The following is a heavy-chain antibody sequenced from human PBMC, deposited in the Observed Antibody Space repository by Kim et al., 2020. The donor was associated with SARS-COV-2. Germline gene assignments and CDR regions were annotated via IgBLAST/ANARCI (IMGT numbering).Heavy chain of an antibody. J-gene: IGHJ4*02. Sequence: ASVKVSCEASGYTFTSYYLHWVRQAPGQGLEWMGIFNPSGGSPGYAQKFRGRVTMTRDTSTSTVYMELSSLRSEDTAVYYCARAPLRWRNDFDYWGQGTLVTVSS. V-gene: IGHV1-46*01. CDR2: FNPSGGSP. CDR1: GYTFTSYY. CDR3: ARAPLRWRNDFDY. D-gene: IGHD4-17*01.